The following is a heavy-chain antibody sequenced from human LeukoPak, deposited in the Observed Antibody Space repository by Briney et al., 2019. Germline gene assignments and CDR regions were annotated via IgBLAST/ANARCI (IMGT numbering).Heavy chain of an antibody. D-gene: IGHD1-26*01. V-gene: IGHV3-23*01. CDR3: ATGGN. J-gene: IGHJ4*02. CDR1: GFTFSSSA. Sequence: PGGSLRLSCVASGFTFSSSAMNWVRQAPGEGLQWVSAIGGSGGDTYYADSVKGRFTISRENSKTTVYLQMDNLRAEDMAVYYCATGGNWGQGTLVTVSS. CDR2: IGGSGGDT.